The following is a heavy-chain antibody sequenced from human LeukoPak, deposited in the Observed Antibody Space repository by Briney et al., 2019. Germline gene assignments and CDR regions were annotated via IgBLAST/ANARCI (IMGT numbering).Heavy chain of an antibody. V-gene: IGHV4-39*01. CDR1: GGSISSSSYY. CDR3: ARHFIVVVPAAILGDNWFDP. Sequence: SETLSLTCTVSGGSISSSSYYWGWIRQPPGKGLEWIGSIYYSGSTYYNPSLKSRVTISVDTSKNQFSLKLSSVTAADTAVYYCARHFIVVVPAAILGDNWFDPWGQGTLVTVSS. J-gene: IGHJ5*02. CDR2: IYYSGST. D-gene: IGHD2-2*02.